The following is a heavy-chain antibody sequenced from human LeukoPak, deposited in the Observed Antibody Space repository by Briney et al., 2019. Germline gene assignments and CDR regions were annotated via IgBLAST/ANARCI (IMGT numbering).Heavy chain of an antibody. V-gene: IGHV3-23*01. CDR2: ISGSGGST. CDR3: AKAWGVTSIIY. Sequence: PAGSLRLSCAASGFTFSSYALSWVRQAPGKGLEWVSAISGSGGSTYYADSVKGRFTISRDNSKNTLYLQMNSLRAEDTAVYSGAKAWGVTSIIYWGQGALVTVSS. D-gene: IGHD4-17*01. J-gene: IGHJ4*02. CDR1: GFTFSSYA.